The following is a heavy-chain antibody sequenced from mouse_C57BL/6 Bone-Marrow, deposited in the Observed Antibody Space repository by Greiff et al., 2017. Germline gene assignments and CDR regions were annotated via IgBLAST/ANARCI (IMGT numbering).Heavy chain of an antibody. V-gene: IGHV1-81*01. CDR3: ARPYYYGSNKLAY. J-gene: IGHJ3*01. D-gene: IGHD1-1*01. Sequence: QVQLKESGAELARPGASVKLSCTASGYTFTSYGISWVKQRPGQGLEWIGEICPRSGTTYYDEKFKGQGTLTADNTSSTAYMVLRSLTYEDSAVYFCARPYYYGSNKLAYWGQGTLVTVSA. CDR2: ICPRSGTT. CDR1: GYTFTSYG.